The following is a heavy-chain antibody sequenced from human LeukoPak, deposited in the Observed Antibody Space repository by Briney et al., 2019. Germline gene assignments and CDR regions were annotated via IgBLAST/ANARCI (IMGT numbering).Heavy chain of an antibody. Sequence: GGSLRLSCAASGFTFSSFAMSWVRQAPGKGLEWLSLISGSGGRTHYADSVKGRFSISRDNSKNTLYLQMNSLRGEDTAIYYCANGRGIVAAGSWFDPWGQGTLVTVSS. D-gene: IGHD2-15*01. J-gene: IGHJ5*02. V-gene: IGHV3-23*01. CDR3: ANGRGIVAAGSWFDP. CDR1: GFTFSSFA. CDR2: ISGSGGRT.